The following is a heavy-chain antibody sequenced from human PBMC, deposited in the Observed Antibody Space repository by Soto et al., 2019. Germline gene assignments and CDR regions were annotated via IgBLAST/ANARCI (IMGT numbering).Heavy chain of an antibody. CDR2: IYYSGST. CDR1: GGSISSYY. J-gene: IGHJ4*02. V-gene: IGHV4-59*01. CDR3: ARATSGYVHYFDY. D-gene: IGHD5-12*01. Sequence: QVQLQESGPGLVKPSETLSLTCTVSGGSISSYYWSWIRQPPGKGMEWIGYIYYSGSTNYNPSLKSRVTISVDTSKNQFSLKLSSVTAADTAVDYCARATSGYVHYFDYWGQGTLVTVSS.